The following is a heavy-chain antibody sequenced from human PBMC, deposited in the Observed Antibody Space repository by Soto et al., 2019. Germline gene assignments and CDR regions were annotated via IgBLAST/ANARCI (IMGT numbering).Heavy chain of an antibody. CDR2: INAGDGNT. Sequence: VSVPVSCKASGSTFTSYAMHWVRQAPGQRLEWMGWINAGDGNTKYSQKFQGRVTITRDTSASTAYMELSSLRSEDTAVYYCARGGGWYVWFDPWGQGTLVTVSS. D-gene: IGHD6-19*01. CDR3: ARGGGWYVWFDP. CDR1: GSTFTSYA. J-gene: IGHJ5*02. V-gene: IGHV1-3*01.